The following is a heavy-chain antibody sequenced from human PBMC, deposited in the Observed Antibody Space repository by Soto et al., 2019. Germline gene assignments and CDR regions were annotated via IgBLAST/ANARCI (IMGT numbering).Heavy chain of an antibody. CDR3: ARVIAVAGTLWGMDV. D-gene: IGHD6-19*01. CDR1: GYTFTSYD. V-gene: IGHV1-8*01. CDR2: MNPNSCNT. Sequence: QVQLVQSGAEVKKPGASVKVSCKASGYTFTSYDINWVRQATGQGLEWMGWMNPNSCNTGYAQKFQGRVTMTRNTSISTAYMELSSLRSEDTAVYYCARVIAVAGTLWGMDVWGQGTTVTVSS. J-gene: IGHJ6*02.